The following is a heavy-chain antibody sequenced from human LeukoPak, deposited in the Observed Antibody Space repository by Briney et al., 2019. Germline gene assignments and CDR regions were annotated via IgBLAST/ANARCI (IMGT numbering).Heavy chain of an antibody. J-gene: IGHJ4*02. V-gene: IGHV3-15*07. CDR1: GFSFSSAW. CDR3: TTEYWGSNY. CDR2: IKSNTNGGTT. Sequence: GGSLRLSCAGSGFSFSSAWMNWVRQAPGKGLEWVGLIKSNTNGGTTAYAAPVKGRFTISRDDSKNTLYLQMDSLKTGDTGVYYCTTEYWGSNYWGQGTLVTVSS. D-gene: IGHD7-27*01.